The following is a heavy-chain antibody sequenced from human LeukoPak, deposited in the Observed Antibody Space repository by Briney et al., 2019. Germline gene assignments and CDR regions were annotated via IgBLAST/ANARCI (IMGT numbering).Heavy chain of an antibody. V-gene: IGHV3-53*01. J-gene: IGHJ6*03. CDR3: ARVQSSSSSYYYYYMDV. Sequence: GGSLRLSCTVSGFTVSSNSMSWVRQAPGKGLEWVSFIYSDNTHYSDSVKGRFTISRDNSKNTLYLQMNSLRAEDTALYFCARVQSSSSSYYYYYMDVWGKGTTVTVSS. CDR1: GFTVSSNS. CDR2: IYSDNT. D-gene: IGHD6-6*01.